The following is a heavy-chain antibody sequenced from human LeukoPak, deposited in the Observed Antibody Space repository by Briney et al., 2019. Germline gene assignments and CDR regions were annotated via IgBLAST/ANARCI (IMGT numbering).Heavy chain of an antibody. CDR3: AGDSLSGSYWYFDL. J-gene: IGHJ2*01. CDR1: GFTVSDNY. Sequence: GGSLRVSCAASGFTVSDNYMSWVRQAPGKGLEWVSVIYSGGSTYYADSVKVRFTISRDSSKNTLYLQMNSLRAEDTAVYYCAGDSLSGSYWYFDLWGRGTLVTVSS. V-gene: IGHV3-66*01. D-gene: IGHD3-10*01. CDR2: IYSGGST.